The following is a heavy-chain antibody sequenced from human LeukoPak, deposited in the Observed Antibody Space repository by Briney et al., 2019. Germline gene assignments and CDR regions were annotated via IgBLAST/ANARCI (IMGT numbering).Heavy chain of an antibody. CDR1: GGSISSGDYY. CDR3: ARGGGIYYDSSGYYAPNYFDY. CDR2: IYYSGCT. V-gene: IGHV4-30-4*01. J-gene: IGHJ4*02. Sequence: SETLSLTCTVSGGSISSGDYYWSWIRQPPGKGLEWIGYIYYSGCTYYNPSLKSRVTISVDTSKNQFSLKLSSVTAADTAVYYSARGGGIYYDSSGYYAPNYFDYWGQGTLVTVSS. D-gene: IGHD3-22*01.